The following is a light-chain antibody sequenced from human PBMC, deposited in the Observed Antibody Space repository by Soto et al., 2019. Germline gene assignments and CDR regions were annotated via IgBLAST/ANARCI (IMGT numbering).Light chain of an antibody. CDR3: QQYDSYPRT. CDR2: KAS. Sequence: DIQMTQSPSTLSASVGDRVTVTCRASQSISNWLAWYQQKPGKAPKLLIYKASSVESGVPSRFSGSGSGIEFTLTISWLQPDIFAIYSCQQYDSYPRTFGQGNKVEIK. V-gene: IGKV1-5*03. J-gene: IGKJ1*01. CDR1: QSISNW.